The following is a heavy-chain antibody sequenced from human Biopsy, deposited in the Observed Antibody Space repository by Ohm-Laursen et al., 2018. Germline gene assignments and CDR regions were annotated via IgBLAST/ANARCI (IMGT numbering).Heavy chain of an antibody. Sequence: SLRLSCAASGFTFSSYSMNWVRQAPGKGLEWISYISETSSHIYDADLVEGRFTVARDNAKNSLYLQLNSLRAEDTAVYYCARDSRRTAREGGMDVWGQGTTVTVSS. D-gene: IGHD6-6*01. V-gene: IGHV3-21*01. CDR3: ARDSRRTAREGGMDV. CDR1: GFTFSSYS. J-gene: IGHJ6*02. CDR2: ISETSSHI.